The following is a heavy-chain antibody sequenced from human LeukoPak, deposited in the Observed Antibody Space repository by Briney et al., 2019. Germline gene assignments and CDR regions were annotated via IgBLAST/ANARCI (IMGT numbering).Heavy chain of an antibody. D-gene: IGHD3-10*01. CDR3: ARDGFFGAPNFDY. CDR2: ISSSSSTI. Sequence: PGGSLRLSCAASGFTFSTYNMNWVRQAPGKGLEWVSYISSSSSTIYYADSVKGRFTISRDNAKNSLYLQMNSLRAEDTAVYYCARDGFFGAPNFDYWGQGTLVTVSS. J-gene: IGHJ4*02. CDR1: GFTFSTYN. V-gene: IGHV3-48*01.